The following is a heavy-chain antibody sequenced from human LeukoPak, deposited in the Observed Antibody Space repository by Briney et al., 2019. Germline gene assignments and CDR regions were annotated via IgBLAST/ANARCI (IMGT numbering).Heavy chain of an antibody. CDR2: IYYSGST. D-gene: IGHD3-10*01. Sequence: SETLSLTCTVSGGSNSSGDYYWSWIRQPPGKGLEWIGYIYYSGSTYYNPSLKSRVTISVDTSKNQFSLKLSSVTAADTAVYYCARVKGPYYYGSGNHDASDIWGQGTMVTVSS. CDR1: GGSNSSGDYY. J-gene: IGHJ3*02. V-gene: IGHV4-30-4*01. CDR3: ARVKGPYYYGSGNHDASDI.